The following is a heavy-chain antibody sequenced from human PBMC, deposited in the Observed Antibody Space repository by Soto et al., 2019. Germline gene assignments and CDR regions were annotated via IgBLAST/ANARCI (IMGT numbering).Heavy chain of an antibody. J-gene: IGHJ4*02. CDR2: IYNSGST. CDR3: ASMGYHYGSGSYPLDY. CDR1: GGSISSYY. Sequence: QVQLQESGPGPVKPSETLSLPCTVSGGSISSYYWTWIRQPPGKGLEWIGVIYNSGSTYYNPSLRSRVDISVDTSKNQFSLKLRSVTAADTPVYYCASMGYHYGSGSYPLDYWGQGSLVTVSS. V-gene: IGHV4-59*08. D-gene: IGHD3-10*01.